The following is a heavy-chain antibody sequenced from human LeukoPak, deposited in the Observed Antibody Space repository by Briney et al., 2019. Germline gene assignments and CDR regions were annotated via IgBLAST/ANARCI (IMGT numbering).Heavy chain of an antibody. D-gene: IGHD3-10*01. CDR2: TGLESART. V-gene: IGHV3-23*01. CDR1: RFTFTRHA. J-gene: IGHJ4*02. CDR3: VRGDDIGKHPTRAYYFDI. Sequence: GGSLRLSCAASRFTFTRHAMSWVRQAPGKGLEWVSTTGLESARTLCADSVQGRFTVSRDNSRNTLDLQMDNLTVDDTAIYYCVRGDDIGKHPTRAYYFDIWGQGTLVSVSS.